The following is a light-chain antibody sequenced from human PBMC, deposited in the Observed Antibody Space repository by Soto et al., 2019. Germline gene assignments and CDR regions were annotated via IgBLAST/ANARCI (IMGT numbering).Light chain of an antibody. CDR3: QQSYSTPRT. CDR2: AAS. J-gene: IGKJ1*01. V-gene: IGKV1-39*01. CDR1: QSISNY. Sequence: DIQMTQSPSSLSASVGARVTITCRASQSISNYLNWYQQKTGKPPKLLMYAASSLQSAVPSRFSGSGSGTDFTLTISSLQPEDFSTYYCQQSYSTPRTFGQGTKVEI.